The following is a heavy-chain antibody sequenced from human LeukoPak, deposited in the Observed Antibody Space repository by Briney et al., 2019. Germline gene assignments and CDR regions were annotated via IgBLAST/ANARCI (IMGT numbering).Heavy chain of an antibody. Sequence: SETLSLTCTVSGDSISSSNYYWGWIRQPPGKGLEWIGSIYYSGTTYYNPSLKSRVTISVDTSKNQFSLNLSSVAAADTAIYYCARHSSMTAGVARVWGQGTLVLVSS. V-gene: IGHV4-39*01. D-gene: IGHD2/OR15-2a*01. CDR1: GDSISSSNYY. CDR3: ARHSSMTAGVARV. CDR2: IYYSGTT. J-gene: IGHJ4*02.